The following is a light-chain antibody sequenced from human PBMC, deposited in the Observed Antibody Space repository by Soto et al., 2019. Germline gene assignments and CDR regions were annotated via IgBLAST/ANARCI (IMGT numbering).Light chain of an antibody. CDR2: LDSDGSH. CDR3: QTWGSGIVV. Sequence: QPVLTQSPSASASLGASVKLTCTLSSGHSDFAIAWHQQQPEKGPRYLMKLDSDGSHSKGDGISDRFSGSSSGAERYLTISSLQSEDEADYYCQTWGSGIVVFGGGTKLTVL. J-gene: IGLJ2*01. CDR1: SGHSDFA. V-gene: IGLV4-69*01.